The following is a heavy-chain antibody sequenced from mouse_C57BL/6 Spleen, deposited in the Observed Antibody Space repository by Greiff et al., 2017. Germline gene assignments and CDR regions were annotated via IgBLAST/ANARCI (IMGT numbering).Heavy chain of an antibody. CDR2: ISDGGSYT. CDR3: ARARAGYGNYLYAMDY. V-gene: IGHV5-4*03. J-gene: IGHJ4*01. Sequence: EVKLVESGGGLVKPGGSLKLSCAASGFTFSSYAMSWVRQTPERRLEWVATISDGGSYTYYPANVKGRFTISRDNAKNNLYLQMSHLKSEDTAMYYCARARAGYGNYLYAMDYWGQGTSVTVSS. D-gene: IGHD2-1*01. CDR1: GFTFSSYA.